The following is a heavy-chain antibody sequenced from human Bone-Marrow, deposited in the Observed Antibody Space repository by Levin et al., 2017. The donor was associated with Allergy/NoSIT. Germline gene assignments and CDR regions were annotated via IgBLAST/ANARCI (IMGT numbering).Heavy chain of an antibody. CDR3: AREVIITSYSDLDGFDI. CDR1: GGSISSPNYF. CDR2: IDYRWRT. D-gene: IGHD4-17*01. V-gene: IGHV4-31*03. Sequence: SETLSLTCTVSGGSISSPNYFWSWIRQLPGKGLEWIAYIDYRWRTFYNPSLESRVNMSIDTSNNQFSLRLSSVTAADTAMYYCAREVIITSYSDLDGFDIWGQGTMVTVSS. J-gene: IGHJ3*02.